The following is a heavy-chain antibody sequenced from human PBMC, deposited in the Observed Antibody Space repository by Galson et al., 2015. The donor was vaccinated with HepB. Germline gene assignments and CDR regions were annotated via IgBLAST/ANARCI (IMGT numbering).Heavy chain of an antibody. CDR2: LSSSYTYI. J-gene: IGHJ3*02. V-gene: IGHV3-21*01. CDR1: GFTFSSYS. CDR3: ARSSKDPAGFDI. D-gene: IGHD6-19*01. Sequence: SLRLSCAASGFTFSSYSMNWVRQAPGKGLEWVSSLSSSYTYIYYADSLKGRFTISRDNAKNSLYLQMNSLRAEDTAVYYCARSSKDPAGFDIWGQGTTVTVSS.